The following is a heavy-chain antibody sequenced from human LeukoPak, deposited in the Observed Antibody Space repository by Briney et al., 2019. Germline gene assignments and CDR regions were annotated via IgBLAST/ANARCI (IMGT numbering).Heavy chain of an antibody. V-gene: IGHV1-69*05. J-gene: IGHJ3*02. CDR3: ACLWDSSGYYQDDAFDI. Sequence: SVKVSCKASGGTFGSYAISWVRQAPGQGLEWMGRIIPIFGTANYAQKFQGRVTITTDESTSTAYMELSSLRSEDTAVYYCACLWDSSGYYQDDAFDIWGQGTMVTVSS. CDR2: IIPIFGTA. CDR1: GGTFGSYA. D-gene: IGHD3-22*01.